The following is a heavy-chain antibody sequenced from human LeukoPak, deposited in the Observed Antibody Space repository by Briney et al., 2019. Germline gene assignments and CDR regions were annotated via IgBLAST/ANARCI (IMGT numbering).Heavy chain of an antibody. CDR2: IDANNGDT. D-gene: IGHD4-11*01. Sequence: SVNISCKASGYTFRGNYIHWLRQAPGQGLEGMGWIDANNGDTKSAQKFQGRVTMSRDTSISTAYMDLSSLSPDDAAVYYCARDPSSVTLYFFDYWGQGTLVTVSS. J-gene: IGHJ4*02. CDR3: ARDPSSVTLYFFDY. V-gene: IGHV1-2*02. CDR1: GYTFRGNY.